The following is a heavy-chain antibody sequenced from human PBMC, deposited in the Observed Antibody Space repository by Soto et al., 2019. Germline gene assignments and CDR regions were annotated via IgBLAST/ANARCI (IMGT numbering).Heavy chain of an antibody. J-gene: IGHJ4*02. D-gene: IGHD3-3*01. CDR1: GFTFGSNW. CDR3: ASLEWESSGYADY. Sequence: EVQLLESGGGLVQPGGSLRLSCAASGFTFGSNWMSWVRQAPGKGLEWVANIKRDGSEKYYVDSVKGRFTISRDNAKNTLYLQMNSLRADVRAVYYCASLEWESSGYADYWGQGTLVTVSS. V-gene: IGHV3-7*03. CDR2: IKRDGSEK.